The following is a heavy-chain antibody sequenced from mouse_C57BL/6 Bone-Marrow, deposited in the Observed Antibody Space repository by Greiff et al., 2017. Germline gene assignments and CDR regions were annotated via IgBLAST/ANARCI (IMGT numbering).Heavy chain of an antibody. J-gene: IGHJ3*01. V-gene: IGHV1-55*01. CDR2: IYPGSGST. CDR1: GYTFTSYW. D-gene: IGHD2-4*01. CDR3: ARSPYYDYDGFAY. Sequence: QVHVKQPGAELVKPGASVKMSCKASGYTFTSYWITWVKQRPGQGLEWIGDIYPGSGSTNYNEKFKSKATLTVDTSSSTAYMQLSSLTSEDSAVYYCARSPYYDYDGFAYWGQGTLVTVSA.